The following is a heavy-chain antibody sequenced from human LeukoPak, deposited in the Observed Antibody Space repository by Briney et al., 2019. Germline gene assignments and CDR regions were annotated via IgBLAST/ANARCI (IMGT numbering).Heavy chain of an antibody. Sequence: PSETLSLTCTVSGGSISSYYWSWIRQPPGKGLEWIGYIYYSGSTNYNPSLKSRVTISVDTSKNQFSLKLSSVTAADTAVYYCARINRSDYFDYWGQGTLVTVSS. CDR1: GGSISSYY. CDR3: ARINRSDYFDY. J-gene: IGHJ4*02. V-gene: IGHV4-59*01. D-gene: IGHD1-14*01. CDR2: IYYSGST.